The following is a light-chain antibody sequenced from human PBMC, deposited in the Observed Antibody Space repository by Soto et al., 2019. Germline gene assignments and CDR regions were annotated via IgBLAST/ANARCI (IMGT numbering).Light chain of an antibody. V-gene: IGKV3-15*01. Sequence: EISIRQIPATLSVSPGDRATLSCRASQSISSNLAWYQQKTGQAPRLLIYSASTRDSGVPARFSGSGSGTDFTLTISSLQSDDFAAYYCQHYNCYPETFGQGTKVDIK. CDR1: QSISSN. CDR2: SAS. CDR3: QHYNCYPET. J-gene: IGKJ1*01.